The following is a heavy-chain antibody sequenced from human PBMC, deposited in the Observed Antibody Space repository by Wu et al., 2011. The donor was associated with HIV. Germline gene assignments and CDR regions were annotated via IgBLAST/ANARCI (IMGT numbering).Heavy chain of an antibody. CDR2: IIPIFGEA. Sequence: QAQLVQSGAEVKKPGSSVKVSCKASGGSFSSYAFSWVRQAPGQGLEWIGRIIPIFGEANYAQRFQSRVTFTADEITSTVFMELRSLTSEDTAIYYCARDRRVVPAVDSNWLDPGAREPWSPSPQ. D-gene: IGHD2-21*02. CDR1: GGSFSSYA. V-gene: IGHV1-69*15. CDR3: ARDRRVVPAVDSNWLDP. J-gene: IGHJ5*02.